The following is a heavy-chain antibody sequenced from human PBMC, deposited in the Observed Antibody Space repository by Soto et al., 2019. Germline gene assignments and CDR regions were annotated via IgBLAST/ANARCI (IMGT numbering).Heavy chain of an antibody. CDR3: ARGINSYYYGMDV. V-gene: IGHV4-59*01. CDR1: GGSISSYY. J-gene: IGHJ6*02. CDR2: IYYSGST. Sequence: PSETLSLTCTVSGGSISSYYWSWIRQPPGKGLEWIGYIYYSGSTNYNPSLKMRVTISVDTSKNQFSLKLSSVTAADTAVYYCARGINSYYYGMDVWGQGTTVTVSS.